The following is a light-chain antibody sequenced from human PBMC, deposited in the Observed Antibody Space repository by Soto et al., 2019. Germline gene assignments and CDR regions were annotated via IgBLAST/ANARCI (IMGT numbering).Light chain of an antibody. CDR3: QQYYTTLS. CDR1: QSVLYSPNNKNY. Sequence: DIVMTQSPDSLSVSLVERATINCKSSQSVLYSPNNKNYLAWYQQKPGQPPNLLIYWASTRESGVPDRFSGSGSATDFTLTISSLQAEDVAVYYCQQYYTTLSFGGGTKVDIK. V-gene: IGKV4-1*01. CDR2: WAS. J-gene: IGKJ4*01.